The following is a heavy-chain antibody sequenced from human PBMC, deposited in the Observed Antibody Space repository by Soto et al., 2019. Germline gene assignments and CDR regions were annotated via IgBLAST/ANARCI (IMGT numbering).Heavy chain of an antibody. CDR1: GFTFSSYA. Sequence: QVQLVESGGGVVQPGRSLRLSCAASGFTFSSYAMHWVRQAPGKGLEWVAVISYDGSNKYYADSVKGRFTISRDNSKNPLYLQMNSLRAEDTAVYYCARDNNYYDSSGYYQSHRDWFDPWGQGTLVTVSS. D-gene: IGHD3-22*01. J-gene: IGHJ5*02. V-gene: IGHV3-30-3*01. CDR2: ISYDGSNK. CDR3: ARDNNYYDSSGYYQSHRDWFDP.